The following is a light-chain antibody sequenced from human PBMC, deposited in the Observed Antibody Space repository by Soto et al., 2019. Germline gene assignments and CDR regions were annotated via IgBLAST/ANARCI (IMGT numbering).Light chain of an antibody. CDR1: QSLVYSDGNTY. V-gene: IGKV2-30*01. J-gene: IGKJ4*01. CDR3: TQAPPWKIT. Sequence: DAVMTQSPLSLPVTLGQPASISCRSNQSLVYSDGNTYLNWFQQRPGQSPRRLNYKVSKRDYEVQDKFSEGGTGHDSTLKIKRVEYADVSLYYGTQAPPWKITFRRRTKVELQ. CDR2: KVS.